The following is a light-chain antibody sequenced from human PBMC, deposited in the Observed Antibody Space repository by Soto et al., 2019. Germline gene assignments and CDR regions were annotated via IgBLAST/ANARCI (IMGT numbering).Light chain of an antibody. J-gene: IGLJ3*02. CDR3: ISYIPSTTTHWV. CDR1: NSDVGGYDR. V-gene: IGLV2-14*01. Sequence: QSALTQPASVSGSPGQSITISCTGTNSDVGGYDRVSWYQHHPGKAPKLLIFEVYNRPSGISDRFSGSKSGDTASLTISGLQAEDEADYYCISYIPSTTTHWVFGGGTKVPVL. CDR2: EVY.